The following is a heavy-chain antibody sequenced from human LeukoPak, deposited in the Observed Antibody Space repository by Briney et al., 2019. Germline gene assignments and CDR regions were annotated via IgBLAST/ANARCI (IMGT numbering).Heavy chain of an antibody. V-gene: IGHV4-39*07. CDR2: INHSGST. CDR1: GGSIRSNSYY. Sequence: KPSETLSLTCTVSGGSIRSNSYYWGWIRQPPGKGLEWIGEINHSGSTNYNPSLKSRVTISVDTSKNQFSLKLSSVTAADTAVYYCAREGRWLQSPRPFDYWGQGTLVTVSS. J-gene: IGHJ4*02. CDR3: AREGRWLQSPRPFDY. D-gene: IGHD5-24*01.